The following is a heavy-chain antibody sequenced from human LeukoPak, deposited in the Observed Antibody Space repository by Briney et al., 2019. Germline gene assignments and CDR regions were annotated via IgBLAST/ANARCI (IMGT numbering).Heavy chain of an antibody. CDR1: GGTFSSYA. CDR3: ARSRIVATENYFDY. J-gene: IGHJ4*02. V-gene: IGHV1-69*04. CDR2: IIPILGIA. Sequence: ASVNVSCKASGGTFSSYAISWVRQAPGQGLEWMGRIIPILGIANYAQKFQGRVTITADKSTSTAYMELSSLRSEDTAVYYCARSRIVATENYFDYWGQGTLVTASS. D-gene: IGHD5-12*01.